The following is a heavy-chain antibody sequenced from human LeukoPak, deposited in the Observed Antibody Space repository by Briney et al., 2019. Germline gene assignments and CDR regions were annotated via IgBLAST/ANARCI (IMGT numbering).Heavy chain of an antibody. Sequence: GGSLRLSCAASGFTFSSYSMNWVRQAPGKGLEWVSSISSSSSYIYYADSVKGRFTISRDNAKNSLYLQMNSLRAEDTAVYYCAKGAPIVVVPAAIQPGYYYYMDVWGKGTTVTVSS. V-gene: IGHV3-21*01. J-gene: IGHJ6*03. CDR1: GFTFSSYS. D-gene: IGHD2-2*02. CDR2: ISSSSSYI. CDR3: AKGAPIVVVPAAIQPGYYYYMDV.